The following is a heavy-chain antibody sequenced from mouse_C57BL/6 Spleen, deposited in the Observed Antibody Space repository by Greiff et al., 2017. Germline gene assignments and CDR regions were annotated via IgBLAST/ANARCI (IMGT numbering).Heavy chain of an antibody. D-gene: IGHD2-5*01. CDR1: GYSFTDYN. V-gene: IGHV1-39*01. Sequence: LQESGPELVKPGASVTISCKASGYSFTDYNMNWVKQSNGKSLEWIGVINPNYGTTSYNQKFKGKATLTVDQSSSTSYMQLNILTSDVSAVYYCTRSYYSNPGYAMDYWGQGTSVTVSS. J-gene: IGHJ4*01. CDR2: INPNYGTT. CDR3: TRSYYSNPGYAMDY.